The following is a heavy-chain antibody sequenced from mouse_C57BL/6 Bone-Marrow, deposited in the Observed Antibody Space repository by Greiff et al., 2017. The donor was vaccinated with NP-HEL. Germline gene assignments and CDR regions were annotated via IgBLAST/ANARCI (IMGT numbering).Heavy chain of an antibody. CDR3: ARGYGSSYVDAMDY. J-gene: IGHJ4*01. D-gene: IGHD1-1*01. Sequence: QVHVKQPGAELVMPGASVKLSCKASGYTFTSYWMHWVKQRPGQGLEWIGEIDPSDSYTNYNQKFKGKSTLTVDKSSSTAYMQLSSLTSEDSAVYYCARGYGSSYVDAMDYWGQGTSVTVSS. CDR1: GYTFTSYW. CDR2: IDPSDSYT. V-gene: IGHV1-69*01.